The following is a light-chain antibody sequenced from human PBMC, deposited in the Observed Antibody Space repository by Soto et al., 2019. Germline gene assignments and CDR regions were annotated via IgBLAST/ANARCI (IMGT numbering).Light chain of an antibody. Sequence: EIVITQSPAILSVSPGETGTLSCRASQDIGTNLAWYQQKPGQAPRLFIYGASTRATGIPARFSGSGSGTEFTLTISSLQSEDFAVYYCQQYNNWPPGTFGGGTKVDIK. J-gene: IGKJ4*01. CDR1: QDIGTN. CDR2: GAS. CDR3: QQYNNWPPGT. V-gene: IGKV3-15*01.